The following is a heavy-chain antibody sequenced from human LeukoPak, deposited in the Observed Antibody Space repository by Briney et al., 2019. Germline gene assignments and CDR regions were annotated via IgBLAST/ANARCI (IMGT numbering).Heavy chain of an antibody. D-gene: IGHD3-10*01. J-gene: IGHJ4*02. CDR2: ISAYNGNT. V-gene: IGHV1-18*01. Sequence: ASVKVSCKASGYTFTSYGISWVRQAPGQGLEWMGWISAYNGNTNYAQKLQGRVTMTTDTSTSAAYMELRSLRSDDTAVYYCARIPTRDLHFDYWGQGTLVTVSS. CDR1: GYTFTSYG. CDR3: ARIPTRDLHFDY.